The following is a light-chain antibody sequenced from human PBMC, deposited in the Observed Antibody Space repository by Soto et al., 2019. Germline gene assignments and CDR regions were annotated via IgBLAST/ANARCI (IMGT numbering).Light chain of an antibody. J-gene: IGLJ1*01. CDR3: SSYTSNSRV. CDR2: KVS. V-gene: IGLV2-14*03. Sequence: QSALTQPASVSGSPGQSITISCTGTSDDVGAYNLVSWYQQHPGQAPKVLIYKVSSRPSGVSNRFSGSKSGNTASLTISGLQAEDEAIYFCSSYTSNSRVFGTGTKLTVL. CDR1: SDDVGAYNL.